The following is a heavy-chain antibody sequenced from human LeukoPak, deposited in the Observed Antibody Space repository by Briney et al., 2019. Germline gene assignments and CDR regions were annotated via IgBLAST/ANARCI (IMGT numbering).Heavy chain of an antibody. CDR2: IYPGDSDT. J-gene: IGHJ4*02. CDR1: GYGFTSYW. V-gene: IGHV5-51*01. D-gene: IGHD6-19*01. Sequence: GESLKISCKGSGYGFTSYWIGWVRPRPGKGMEWMGIIYPGDSDTRYSTSFQGQVTISADKSISTAYLQWSSLKASDTATYYCARHVYGGWYHAVGYWGQGTLVTVSS. CDR3: ARHVYGGWYHAVGY.